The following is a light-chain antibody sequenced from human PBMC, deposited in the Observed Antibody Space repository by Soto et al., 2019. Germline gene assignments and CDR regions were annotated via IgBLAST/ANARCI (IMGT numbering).Light chain of an antibody. CDR1: QSVRSSH. Sequence: EIVLTQSPGTLSLSPGERATLSCRASQSVRSSHLAWYQQKPGQAPRLLIYGASSRATGIPDKFSGSGSGTDFTLTISSLQPEDFAVYYCQQYGSSPITFGQGTRLEIK. V-gene: IGKV3-20*01. CDR3: QQYGSSPIT. CDR2: GAS. J-gene: IGKJ5*01.